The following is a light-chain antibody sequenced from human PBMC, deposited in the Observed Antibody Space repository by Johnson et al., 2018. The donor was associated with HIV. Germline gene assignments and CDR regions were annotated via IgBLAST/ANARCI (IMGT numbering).Light chain of an antibody. J-gene: IGLJ1*01. CDR2: DNN. Sequence: QSVLTQPPSVSAAPGQKVTISCSGSSSNIGNNYVSWYQQLPGTAPKLLIYDNNKRPSGIPDRFSGSKSGTSATLGITGLQTGDEADYYCGTWDSSLRKVFGTRTKVTGL. CDR3: GTWDSSLRKV. CDR1: SSNIGNNY. V-gene: IGLV1-51*01.